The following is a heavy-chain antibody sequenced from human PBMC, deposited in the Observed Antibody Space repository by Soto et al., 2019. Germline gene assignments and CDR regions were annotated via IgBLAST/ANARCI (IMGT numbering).Heavy chain of an antibody. J-gene: IGHJ4*02. CDR1: GGSVSSGSYY. CDR2: IYYSGST. V-gene: IGHV4-61*01. CDR3: ARDGAYSSSSGVDY. Sequence: SETLSLTCTVSGGSVSSGSYYWSWIRQPPGKGLEWIGYIYYSGSTNYNPSLKSRVTISVDTSKNQFSLKLSSVTAADTAVYYCARDGAYSSSSGVDYWGQGTLVTVSS. D-gene: IGHD6-6*01.